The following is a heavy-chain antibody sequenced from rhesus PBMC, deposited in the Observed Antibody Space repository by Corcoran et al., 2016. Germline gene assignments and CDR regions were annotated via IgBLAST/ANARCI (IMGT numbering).Heavy chain of an antibody. D-gene: IGHD1-32*01. V-gene: IGHV4-169*02. J-gene: IGHJ2*01. CDR2: IYGSGSST. CDR3: ASGGMSDWYFDL. CDR1: GGSISSSY. Sequence: QLQLQESGPGLVKPSETLSVTCAVSGGSISSSYGSWIRLAPWKGLEWIGYIYGSGSSTNYNPSLKSRVTLSVDTSRNQLSLKLSSVTAADTAVYYCASGGMSDWYFDLWGPGTPITISS.